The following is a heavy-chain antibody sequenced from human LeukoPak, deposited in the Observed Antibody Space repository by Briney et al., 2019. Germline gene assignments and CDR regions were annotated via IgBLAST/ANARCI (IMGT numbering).Heavy chain of an antibody. J-gene: IGHJ3*01. Sequence: ASLKVSCKSSGYTFTNYGITWVRQAPGQGLEWMGWISTHNGDTDYAQKLPGRVTMTIDTSTSTDYMELSSLRSDDTAVYYCARGWRQDAFNFWGQGTMVTVSS. CDR2: ISTHNGDT. V-gene: IGHV1-18*01. CDR3: ARGWRQDAFNF. CDR1: GYTFTNYG. D-gene: IGHD5-24*01.